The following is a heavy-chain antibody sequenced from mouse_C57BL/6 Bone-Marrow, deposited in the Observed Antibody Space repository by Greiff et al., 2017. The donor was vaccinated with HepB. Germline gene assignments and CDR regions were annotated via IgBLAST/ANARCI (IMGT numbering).Heavy chain of an antibody. V-gene: IGHV5-4*03. CDR1: GFTFSSYA. CDR3: ARLLFWYFDV. Sequence: EVKLMEESGGGLVKPGGSLKLSCAASGFTFSSYAMSWVRQTPEKRLEWVATISDGGSYTYYPDNVKGRFTISRDNAKNNLYLQMSHLKSEDTAMYYCARLLFWYFDVWGTGTTVTVSS. J-gene: IGHJ1*03. CDR2: ISDGGSYT.